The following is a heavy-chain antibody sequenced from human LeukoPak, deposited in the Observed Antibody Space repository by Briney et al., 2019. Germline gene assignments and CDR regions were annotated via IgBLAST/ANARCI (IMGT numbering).Heavy chain of an antibody. CDR2: IYYSGNT. Sequence: PSETLSLTCTVSGASISSYFWSWIRQPPGKGLEWIGYIYYSGNTNYNPSLKSRVTMSVDTSKNQFSLNLSSVTAADTAVYYCARENGDYVSFDYWGQGTLVTVSS. V-gene: IGHV4-59*01. J-gene: IGHJ4*02. CDR1: GASISSYF. CDR3: ARENGDYVSFDY. D-gene: IGHD4-17*01.